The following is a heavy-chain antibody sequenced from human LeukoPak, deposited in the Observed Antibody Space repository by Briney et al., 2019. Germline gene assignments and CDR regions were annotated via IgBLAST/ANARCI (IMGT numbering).Heavy chain of an antibody. CDR2: INRDRSRI. V-gene: IGHV3-74*01. Sequence: PGGSLRLSCAASGFTLTKYWMHWVRQAPGKGPMWVSRINRDRSRIDYADSLKGRSTISRASPTNTPTLHMNSLRAGDTPGCYCSRDFVGAADDGGQGTLVTVS. CDR1: GFTLTKYW. D-gene: IGHD1-26*01. J-gene: IGHJ4*02. CDR3: SRDFVGAADD.